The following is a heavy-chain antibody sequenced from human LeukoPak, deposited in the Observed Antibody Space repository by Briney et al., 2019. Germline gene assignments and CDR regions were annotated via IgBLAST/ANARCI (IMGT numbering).Heavy chain of an antibody. J-gene: IGHJ4*02. CDR1: GFTFSSYW. D-gene: IGHD4-17*01. CDR2: ISSSGSTI. V-gene: IGHV3-48*04. Sequence: GGSLRLSCAASGFTFSSYWMSWVRQAPGKGLEWVSYISSSGSTIYYADSVKGRFTISRDNAKNSLYLQMNSLRAEDTAVYYCARDLTSGDYDYWGQGTLVTVSS. CDR3: ARDLTSGDYDY.